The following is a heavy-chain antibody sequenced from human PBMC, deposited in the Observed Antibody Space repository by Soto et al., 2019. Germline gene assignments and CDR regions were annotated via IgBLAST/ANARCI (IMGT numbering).Heavy chain of an antibody. D-gene: IGHD3-22*01. V-gene: IGHV4-34*01. J-gene: IGHJ1*01. CDR3: ARGGGGYYYGAEYFQH. Sequence: QVQLQQWGAGLLKPSETLSLTCAVYGGSFSGYYWSWIRQPPGKGLEWIGEINHSGSTNYNPSLKSRVTMSGDASKNQFALKLSSVTAADTAVYYCARGGGGYYYGAEYFQHWGQGTLVTVSS. CDR2: INHSGST. CDR1: GGSFSGYY.